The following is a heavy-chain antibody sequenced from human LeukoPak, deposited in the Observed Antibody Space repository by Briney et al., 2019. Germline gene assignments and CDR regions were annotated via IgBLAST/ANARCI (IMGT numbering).Heavy chain of an antibody. J-gene: IGHJ3*02. CDR1: GGSISSYY. CDR2: IYYSGST. V-gene: IGHV4-59*01. CDR3: AREIPPRAFDI. Sequence: SSETLSLTCTVSGGSISSYYWSWIRQPPGKGLEWIGYIYYSGSTNYNPSLKSRVTISVDTSKNQFSLKLSSVTAADTAVYYCAREIPPRAFDIWGQGTMVTVSS.